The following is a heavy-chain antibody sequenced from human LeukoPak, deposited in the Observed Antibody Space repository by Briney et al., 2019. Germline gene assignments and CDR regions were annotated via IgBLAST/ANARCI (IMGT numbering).Heavy chain of an antibody. J-gene: IGHJ4*02. CDR3: ARSGAPHFDY. CDR1: GGSFSNYY. Sequence: SETLSLTCAVYGGSFSNYYWSWIRQPPGKGLEWIGEINHTGSTNYNPSLKSRVTISVDTSKNQFSLRLRSVTAADTAVYYCARSGAPHFDYWGQGTLVTVSS. D-gene: IGHD3-10*01. V-gene: IGHV4-34*01. CDR2: INHTGST.